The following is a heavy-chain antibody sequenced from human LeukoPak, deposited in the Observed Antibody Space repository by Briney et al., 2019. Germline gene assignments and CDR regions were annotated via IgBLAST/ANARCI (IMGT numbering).Heavy chain of an antibody. J-gene: IGHJ4*02. V-gene: IGHV1-24*01. CDR3: VTGFTTMAVDYFDY. CDR2: CDPEDGER. D-gene: IGHD5-18*01. Sequence: ASVKVSCKVSGKTLSDLSIHWLRQPPGKGLEWLGGCDPEDGERIYAQMFQGRVTMTEDTSIDTAYMELSSLRSEDTAVYYCVTGFTTMAVDYFDYWGQGTLVTVSP. CDR1: GKTLSDLS.